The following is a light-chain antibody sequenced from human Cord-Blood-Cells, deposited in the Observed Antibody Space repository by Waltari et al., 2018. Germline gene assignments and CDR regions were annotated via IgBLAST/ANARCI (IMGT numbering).Light chain of an antibody. CDR2: YDS. V-gene: IGLV3-21*04. CDR3: QVWDSSSDHYV. CDR1: TIGSKS. Sequence: SYVLTQPPSVSVAPGKTARITCGGKTIGSKSVTWYQQKPGQAPVLVIYYDSDRPSGIPERFSGSNSGSTATLTISRVEAGDEADYYCQVWDSSSDHYVFGTGTKVTVL. J-gene: IGLJ1*01.